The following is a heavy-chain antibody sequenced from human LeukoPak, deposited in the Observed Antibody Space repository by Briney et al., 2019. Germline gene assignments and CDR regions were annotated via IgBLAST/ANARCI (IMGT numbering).Heavy chain of an antibody. V-gene: IGHV3-15*01. Sequence: GGSLRLSCAASGFTFSNAWMSWVRQAPGKGLEWVGRIKSKTDGGTTDYAAPVKGRFTISRDDSKNTLYLQMNSLKTEDTAVYYCTTGPPRGYRSSTSCCGEGADYWGQGTLVTVSS. CDR2: IKSKTDGGTT. J-gene: IGHJ4*02. D-gene: IGHD2-2*01. CDR3: TTGPPRGYRSSTSCCGEGADY. CDR1: GFTFSNAW.